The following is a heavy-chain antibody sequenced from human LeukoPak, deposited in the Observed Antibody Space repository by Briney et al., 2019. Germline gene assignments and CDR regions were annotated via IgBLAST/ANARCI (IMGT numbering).Heavy chain of an antibody. D-gene: IGHD5-12*01. V-gene: IGHV3-53*05. CDR2: IYSGGST. Sequence: GGSLRLSCAASGFTVSSNYMSWVRQAPGKGLEWVSVIYSGGSTYYADSVKGRFTISRDNSKNTLYLQMNSLRAEDTAVYYCARETSLYSGYDLQAFDIWGQGTMVTVSS. CDR1: GFTVSSNY. J-gene: IGHJ3*02. CDR3: ARETSLYSGYDLQAFDI.